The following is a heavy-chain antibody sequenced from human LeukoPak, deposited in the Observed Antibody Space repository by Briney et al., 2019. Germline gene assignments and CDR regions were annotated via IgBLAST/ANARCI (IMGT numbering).Heavy chain of an antibody. CDR2: ISYDGSNK. J-gene: IGHJ6*02. Sequence: GGSLRLSCAASGFTFSSYAMHWARQAPGKGLEWVAVISYDGSNKYYADSVKGRFTISRDNSKNTLYLQMNSLRAEDTAVYYCARRPQNYYYYGMDVWGQGTTVTVSS. CDR3: ARRPQNYYYYGMDV. V-gene: IGHV3-30-3*01. CDR1: GFTFSSYA.